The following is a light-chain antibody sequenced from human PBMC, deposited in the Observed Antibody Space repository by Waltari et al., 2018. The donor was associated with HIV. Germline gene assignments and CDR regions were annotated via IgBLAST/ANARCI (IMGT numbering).Light chain of an antibody. V-gene: IGKV4-1*01. CDR3: LQYYTTPRT. CDR1: QSVLYSSNNNNY. CDR2: WAS. J-gene: IGKJ1*01. Sequence: DIVMTQSPDSLAVSLGERATINCKSSQSVLYSSNNNNYLAWFQQKPGQPPKLLIYWASTRESGVPDRFSGSGSGTDFTLTISSLQAEDVAVYYCLQYYTTPRTFGQGTTVEIK.